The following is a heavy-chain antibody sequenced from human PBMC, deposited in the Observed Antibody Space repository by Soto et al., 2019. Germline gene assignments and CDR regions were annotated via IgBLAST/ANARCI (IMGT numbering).Heavy chain of an antibody. V-gene: IGHV4-4*07. CDR2: IYISGST. J-gene: IGHJ6*02. CDR1: GDSISSYY. Sequence: QVQLQESGPGLVKPSETLSLTCTGSGDSISSYYWSWIRQPAGKGLEWIGRIYISGSTDYNPSLKRRVSMSVDRSKNQFSLKLSSVTAADTAVYYCVRDCSGGGCYSDYGMDVWGQGTTVTVSS. D-gene: IGHD2-15*01. CDR3: VRDCSGGGCYSDYGMDV.